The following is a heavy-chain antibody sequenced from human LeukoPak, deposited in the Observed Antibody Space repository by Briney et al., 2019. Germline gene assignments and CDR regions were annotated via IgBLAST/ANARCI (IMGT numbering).Heavy chain of an antibody. CDR1: GFTFYDYA. V-gene: IGHV3-9*01. CDR2: ISWNSGSK. CDR3: AKDRRYDSSGSLDY. J-gene: IGHJ4*02. Sequence: GGSLRLSCVASGFTFYDYAMHWVRQAPGKGLEWVSVISWNSGSKGYADSVKGRFTISRDNAKNPLYLQMNSLRAEDTALYYCAKDRRYDSSGSLDYWGQGTLVTVSS. D-gene: IGHD3-22*01.